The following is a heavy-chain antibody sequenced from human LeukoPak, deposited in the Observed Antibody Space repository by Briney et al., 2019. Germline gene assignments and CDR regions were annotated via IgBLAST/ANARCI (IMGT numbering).Heavy chain of an antibody. CDR3: AKAASYYGSGSYYYDY. Sequence: GGSLRLSCAASGFTFSSYWMSWVRQAPGKGLEWVSAISGSGGSTYYADSVKGRFTISRDNSKNTLYLQMNSLRAEDTAVYYCAKAASYYGSGSYYYDYWGQGTLVTVSS. CDR2: ISGSGGST. V-gene: IGHV3-23*01. D-gene: IGHD3-10*01. J-gene: IGHJ4*02. CDR1: GFTFSSYW.